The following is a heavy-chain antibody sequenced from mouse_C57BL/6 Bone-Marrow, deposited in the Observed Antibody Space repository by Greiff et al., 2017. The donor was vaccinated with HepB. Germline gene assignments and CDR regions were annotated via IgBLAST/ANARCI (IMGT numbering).Heavy chain of an antibody. CDR1: GYTFTSYD. D-gene: IGHD1-1*01. V-gene: IGHV1-85*01. J-gene: IGHJ4*01. Sequence: VKLMESGPELVKPGASVKLSCKASGYTFTSYDINWVKQRPGQGLEWIGWIYPRDGSTKYNEKFKGKATLTVDTSSSTAYMELHSLTSEDSAVYFCARRIITTVVATDYAMDYWGQGTSVTVSS. CDR2: IYPRDGST. CDR3: ARRIITTVVATDYAMDY.